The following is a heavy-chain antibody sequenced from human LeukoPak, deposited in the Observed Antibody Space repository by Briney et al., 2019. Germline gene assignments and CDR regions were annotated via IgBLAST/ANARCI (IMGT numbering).Heavy chain of an antibody. CDR2: INPNNGAT. CDR3: ARDVVVVVGASRSNFYFYMDV. D-gene: IGHD2-15*01. J-gene: IGHJ6*03. V-gene: IGHV1-2*02. Sequence: ASVKVSCKASGYTFTGYYIHWVRQAPGQGLEWMGWINPNNGATNYAQKFQGRITMTRDTSITTAYMELSSLRSDDTAIYYCARDVVVVVGASRSNFYFYMDVXGKGXXVTV. CDR1: GYTFTGYY.